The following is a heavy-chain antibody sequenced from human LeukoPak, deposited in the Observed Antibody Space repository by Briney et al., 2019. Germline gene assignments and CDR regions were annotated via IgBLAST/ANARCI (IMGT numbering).Heavy chain of an antibody. Sequence: PGGSLRLSCAASGFTFSNYAMNWVRQAPGKGLEWVSAISGSGGTTYHADSVKGRFTIPRDNSKNTLYLQMKSLRAEDTAVYYCAKNTGIAVAGSLFDDWGQGTLVTVSS. V-gene: IGHV3-23*01. CDR1: GFTFSNYA. J-gene: IGHJ4*02. CDR3: AKNTGIAVAGSLFDD. D-gene: IGHD6-19*01. CDR2: ISGSGGTT.